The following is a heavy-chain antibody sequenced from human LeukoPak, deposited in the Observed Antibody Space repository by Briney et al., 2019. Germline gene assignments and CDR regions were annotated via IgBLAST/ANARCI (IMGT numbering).Heavy chain of an antibody. J-gene: IGHJ4*02. CDR2: ISGSGGST. V-gene: IGHV3-23*01. CDR3: AKDLWHSSGWFYFDY. Sequence: PGGSLRLSCAASGFTFSSYAMSWVRQAPGKGLEWASAISGSGGSTYYADSVKGRFTISRDNSKNTLYLQMNSLRAEDTAVYYCAKDLWHSSGWFYFDYWGQGTLVTVSS. D-gene: IGHD6-19*01. CDR1: GFTFSSYA.